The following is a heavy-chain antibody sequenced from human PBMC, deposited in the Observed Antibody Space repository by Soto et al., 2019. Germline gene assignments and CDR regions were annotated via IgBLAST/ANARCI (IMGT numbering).Heavy chain of an antibody. J-gene: IGHJ6*02. Sequence: ASETLSLTCTVSGGSISSGDYYWSWIRQPPGKGLEWIGYIYYSGSTYYNPSLKSRVTISVDTSKNQFSLKLSSVTAADTAVYYCARDSYKLELGGMDVWGQGTTVTVSS. V-gene: IGHV4-30-4*01. CDR3: ARDSYKLELGGMDV. CDR1: GGSISSGDYY. D-gene: IGHD1-7*01. CDR2: IYYSGST.